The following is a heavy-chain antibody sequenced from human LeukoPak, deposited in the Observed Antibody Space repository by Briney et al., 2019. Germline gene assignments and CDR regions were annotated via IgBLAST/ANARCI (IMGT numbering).Heavy chain of an antibody. V-gene: IGHV3-23*01. J-gene: IGHJ4*02. Sequence: PGGSLRLSCAASGFTLSTYAMSWVRQAPGKGLEWISAISGSGGSKYYADSVKGRFTISRDNSKNTLYLQMNSLRAEDTAVCYCAKDNYGDSPYFDYWGQGTLVTVSS. CDR2: ISGSGGSK. CDR3: AKDNYGDSPYFDY. CDR1: GFTLSTYA. D-gene: IGHD4-17*01.